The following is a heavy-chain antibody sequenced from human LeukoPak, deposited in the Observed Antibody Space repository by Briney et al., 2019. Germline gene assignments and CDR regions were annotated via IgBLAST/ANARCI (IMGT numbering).Heavy chain of an antibody. V-gene: IGHV4-59*01. CDR3: ARGVVLTGYPLDF. CDR2: IYYRWTT. CDR1: GGSFSNYY. Sequence: SETLSLTCSVSGGSFSNYYWSWIRQPPGKGLEWVGFIYYRWTTDYNPSLKSRVSISVDTSKKKFSLKLSSVTAADTAVYYCARGVVLTGYPLDFWGRGTLVTVSS. J-gene: IGHJ4*02. D-gene: IGHD3-9*01.